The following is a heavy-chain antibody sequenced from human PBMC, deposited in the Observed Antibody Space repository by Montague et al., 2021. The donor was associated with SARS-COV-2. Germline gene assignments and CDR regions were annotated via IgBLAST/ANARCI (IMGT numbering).Heavy chain of an antibody. J-gene: IGHJ5*02. CDR3: ARGADYDFWSGFLRYKWFDP. V-gene: IGHV4-34*01. D-gene: IGHD3-3*01. CDR1: GGSLSGYY. CDR2: INHSGST. Sequence: SETLSLTCAVYGGSLSGYYWAWIRQTPAKGLEWIGEINHSGSTNYNPSLKSRHTISVDTSKKQFSLKLNSMTAADTAVYYCARGADYDFWSGFLRYKWFDPWGLGTPVTVSS.